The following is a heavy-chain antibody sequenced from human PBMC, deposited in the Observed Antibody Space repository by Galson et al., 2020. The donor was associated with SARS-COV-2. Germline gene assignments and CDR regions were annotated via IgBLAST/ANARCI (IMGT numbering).Heavy chain of an antibody. CDR1: GYTLTELS. D-gene: IGHD3-10*01. Sequence: ASVKVSCKVSGYTLTELSMHWVRQAPGKGLEWMGGFDPEDGETIYAQKFQGRVTMTEDTSTDTAYMELSSLRSEDTAVYYCGTRSGSGKNNWVDPWGQGTLVTVSS. CDR2: FDPEDGET. V-gene: IGHV1-24*01. J-gene: IGHJ5*02. CDR3: GTRSGSGKNNWVDP.